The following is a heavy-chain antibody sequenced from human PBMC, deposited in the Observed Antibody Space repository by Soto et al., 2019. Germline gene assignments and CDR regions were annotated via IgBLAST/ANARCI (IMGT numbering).Heavy chain of an antibody. J-gene: IGHJ6*03. Sequence: PSETLSLTCTVSGGSISGYYWNWIRQPPGKGLEWIGYIFAIGSTDYNPSLKSRVTISIDTSKKQFSLKLSSVTATDTAVYYCAGAFRGWLPITGTTGYYYYMDVWGKGTTVTVSS. V-gene: IGHV4-4*08. CDR1: GGSISGYY. CDR2: IFAIGST. D-gene: IGHD1-7*01. CDR3: AGAFRGWLPITGTTGYYYYMDV.